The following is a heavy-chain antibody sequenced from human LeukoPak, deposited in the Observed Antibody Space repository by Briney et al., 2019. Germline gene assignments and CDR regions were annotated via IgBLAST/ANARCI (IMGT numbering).Heavy chain of an antibody. D-gene: IGHD1-26*01. CDR2: ISAYNGNT. Sequence: VASVKVSCKASGYTFTSYGISWVRQAPGQGLEWMGWISAYNGNTNYAQKLQGRVTMTTDTSTSTAYMELRSLRSDDTAVYYCARVGPSFSGSYTYYYGMDVWGQGTTVTVSS. V-gene: IGHV1-18*01. J-gene: IGHJ6*02. CDR3: ARVGPSFSGSYTYYYGMDV. CDR1: GYTFTSYG.